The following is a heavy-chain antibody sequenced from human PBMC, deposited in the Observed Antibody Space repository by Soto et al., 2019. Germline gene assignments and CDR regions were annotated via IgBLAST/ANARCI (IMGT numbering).Heavy chain of an antibody. CDR3: ARAPRSAYCGGDCTVSGMDV. CDR1: GGSISSYY. D-gene: IGHD2-21*02. J-gene: IGHJ6*02. CDR2: IYYSGST. V-gene: IGHV4-59*01. Sequence: QVQLQESGPGLVKPSETLSLTCTVSGGSISSYYWSWIRQPPGKGLEWIGYIYYSGSTNYNPSLKSRITISVDTSKNEFSLKLSSVTAADTAVYYCARAPRSAYCGGDCTVSGMDVWVQGTTVTVSS.